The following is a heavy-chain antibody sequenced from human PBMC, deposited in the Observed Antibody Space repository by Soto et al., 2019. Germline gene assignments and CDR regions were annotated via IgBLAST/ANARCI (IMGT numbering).Heavy chain of an antibody. D-gene: IGHD5-18*01. CDR1: GGSFTYT. V-gene: IGHV1-69*01. J-gene: IGHJ6*02. Sequence: QMHLVQSGAEVKKPGSSVKVSCKASGGSFTYTLSWVRQAPGQGLEWMGGIIPIFGTTNYAQKFQGRVTITADESTKTAYMELSTLRSEDTAVYYCVRLHSHGTYGMDVWGQGTTVTVSS. CDR3: VRLHSHGTYGMDV. CDR2: IIPIFGTT.